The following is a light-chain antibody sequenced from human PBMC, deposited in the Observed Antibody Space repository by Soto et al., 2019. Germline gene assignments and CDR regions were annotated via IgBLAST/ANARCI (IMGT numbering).Light chain of an antibody. CDR3: QQFNSYPVT. J-gene: IGKJ5*01. Sequence: AIQVTQSPSSLSASVGDRVTITCLASQDIRGALAWYQQKPGKPPKLLIYDVSTLENGVPSRFSGDSSGTQFTLTIRGLHPEDFGTYYCQQFNSYPVTFGHGTRLDIK. CDR2: DVS. V-gene: IGKV1-13*02. CDR1: QDIRGA.